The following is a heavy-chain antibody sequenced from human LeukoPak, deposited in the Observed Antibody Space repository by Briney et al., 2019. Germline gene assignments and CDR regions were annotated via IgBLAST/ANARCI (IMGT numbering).Heavy chain of an antibody. CDR3: ARVSGSSPVGFDY. D-gene: IGHD6-6*01. Sequence: GASVKVSCKASGYTFTSYYMHWVRQAPGQGLEWMGIINPSGGSTSYAQKFQGRVTITADKSTSTAYMELSSLRSEDTAVYYCARVSGSSPVGFDYWGQGTLVTASS. V-gene: IGHV1-46*01. CDR1: GYTFTSYY. J-gene: IGHJ4*02. CDR2: INPSGGST.